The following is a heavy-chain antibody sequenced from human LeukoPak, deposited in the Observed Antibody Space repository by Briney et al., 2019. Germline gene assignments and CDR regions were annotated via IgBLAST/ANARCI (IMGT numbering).Heavy chain of an antibody. CDR2: ISGSGKNI. CDR3: AAVIDY. V-gene: IGHV3-48*03. Sequence: GGSLRLSCAASGFTFSNYEMNWVRQAPGKGLEWVSYISGSGKNIYYADSVKGRFTISRDNAKNSLYLQMNSLRAEDTAVYYCAAVIDYWGQGTLVTVSS. CDR1: GFTFSNYE. J-gene: IGHJ4*02.